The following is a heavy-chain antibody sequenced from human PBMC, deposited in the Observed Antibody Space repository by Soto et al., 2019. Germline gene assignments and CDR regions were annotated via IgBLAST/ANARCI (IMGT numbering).Heavy chain of an antibody. D-gene: IGHD3-10*02. CDR3: AERDDRGVFPRY. J-gene: IGHJ4*02. CDR2: IYWDDDK. V-gene: IGHV2-5*02. Sequence: QITLKESGPTLVKPTQTLTLTCTFSGFSLSTSGVGVGWIRQPPGKALEWLALIYWDDDKRYSPSLKSRLTIXKXXSKNQVVLTMTNVDPVDTATYYCAERDDRGVFPRYWGQGTLVTVSS. CDR1: GFSLSTSGVG.